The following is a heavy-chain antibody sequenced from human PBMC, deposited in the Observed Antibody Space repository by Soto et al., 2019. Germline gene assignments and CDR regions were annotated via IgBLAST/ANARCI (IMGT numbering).Heavy chain of an antibody. CDR3: ARLGQCGGGSCS. D-gene: IGHD2-15*01. CDR2: ISDGGFTT. CDR1: GFTFSAYE. J-gene: IGHJ5*02. Sequence: EVQLVESGGGFIQPGGSLRLSCGASGFTFSAYEMYWVRQAPGKGLEWVSYISDGGFTTYYADSVKGRFTISRDNANNSLYLQMNSLRVEDTAIYYCARLGQCGGGSCSWGQGTLVTVSS. V-gene: IGHV3-48*03.